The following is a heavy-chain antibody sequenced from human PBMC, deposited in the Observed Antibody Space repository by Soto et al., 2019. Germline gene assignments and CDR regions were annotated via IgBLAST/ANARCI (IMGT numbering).Heavy chain of an antibody. Sequence: QVQLVESRGGVVQPGRSLRLSCAASGFTFSSYGMHWVRQAPGKGLEWVAVISYDGSNKYYADSVKGRFTISRDNSKNTLYLQMNSLRAEDTAVYYCAKDPEGQAVALDYWGQGTLVTVSS. V-gene: IGHV3-30*18. CDR1: GFTFSSYG. D-gene: IGHD6-19*01. J-gene: IGHJ4*02. CDR3: AKDPEGQAVALDY. CDR2: ISYDGSNK.